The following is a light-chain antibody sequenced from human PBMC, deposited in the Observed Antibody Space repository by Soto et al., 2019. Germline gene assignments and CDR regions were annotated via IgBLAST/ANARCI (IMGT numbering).Light chain of an antibody. V-gene: IGKV3-20*01. CDR3: QQYGSSGT. CDR2: GAS. Sequence: EIVLTQSPGTLSLSPGERATLSCRASQTINNNVAWYQLKDGQVPRLLIYGASTRATDIPARFSGSGSGTDFTLTISRLEPEDFAVYYCQQYGSSGTFGQGTKVDIK. J-gene: IGKJ1*01. CDR1: QTINNN.